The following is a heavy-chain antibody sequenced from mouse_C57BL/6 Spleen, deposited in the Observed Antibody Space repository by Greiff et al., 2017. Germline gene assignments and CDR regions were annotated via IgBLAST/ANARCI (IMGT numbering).Heavy chain of an antibody. CDR2: ISSGSSTI. CDR1: GFTFSDYG. J-gene: IGHJ2*01. V-gene: IGHV5-17*01. CDR3: ARRTGVDY. D-gene: IGHD1-1*02. Sequence: EVQVVESGGGLVKPGGSLKLSCAASGFTFSDYGMHWVRQAPEKGLVWVAYISSGSSTIYYADTVKGRFTISRDNAKNTLFLQMTSLRSEDTAMYYCARRTGVDYWGQGTTLTVSS.